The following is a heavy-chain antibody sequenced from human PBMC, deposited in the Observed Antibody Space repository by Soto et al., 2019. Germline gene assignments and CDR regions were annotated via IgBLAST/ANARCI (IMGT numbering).Heavy chain of an antibody. D-gene: IGHD6-19*01. CDR1: GFTFSSYG. CDR2: IWYDGSNK. CDR3: AKDHSSGSADYYFDY. V-gene: IGHV3-33*06. J-gene: IGHJ4*02. Sequence: QVQLVESGGGVVQPGRSLRLSCAASGFTFSSYGMHWVRQAPGKGLEWVAVIWYDGSNKYHADSVKGRFTISRDNSRNTLYLQMNSLRGEDTALYYCAKDHSSGSADYYFDYWGQGTLVTVSS.